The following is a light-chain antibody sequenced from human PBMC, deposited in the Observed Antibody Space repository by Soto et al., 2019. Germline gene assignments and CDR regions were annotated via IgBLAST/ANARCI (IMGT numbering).Light chain of an antibody. CDR2: EVT. CDR3: SSYAGYNTLV. V-gene: IGLV2-8*01. CDR1: SSDVGGHEF. J-gene: IGLJ2*01. Sequence: QSVLIQPPSASGSPGQSVTIPCTGSSSDVGGHEFVSWYQQHPGKVPRLMIYEVTKRPSGVPDRFSGSKSGNTASLTVSGLQAEDEADYYCSSYAGYNTLVFGGGTQLTVL.